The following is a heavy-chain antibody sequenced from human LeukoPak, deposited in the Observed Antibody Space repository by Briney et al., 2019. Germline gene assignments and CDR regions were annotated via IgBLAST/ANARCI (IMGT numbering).Heavy chain of an antibody. J-gene: IGHJ4*02. Sequence: SETLSLTCTVSGGSISSYYWSWIRQPPGKGLEWIGYIYYSGSTNCNPSLPSRVTISVATSKNQFSLKLSPVTAADTAVYYCARMIYGDYVDYWGQGTLVTVSS. V-gene: IGHV4-59*01. CDR1: GGSISSYY. CDR3: ARMIYGDYVDY. D-gene: IGHD4-17*01. CDR2: IYYSGST.